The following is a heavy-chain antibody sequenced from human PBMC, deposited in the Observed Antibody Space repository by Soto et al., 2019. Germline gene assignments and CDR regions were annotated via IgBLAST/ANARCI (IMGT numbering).Heavy chain of an antibody. J-gene: IGHJ4*02. Sequence: EVQLVESGGGLVQPGESLRLSCAASGLTFNTYWMTWVRQPPGKGLEWVANINPDGSVKYSVDSLKGRFTISRDNAKNSLYLQMNSLRAEDTAVYYCASARYYFFDYWGQGTLVTVSS. CDR3: ASARYYFFDY. D-gene: IGHD1-26*01. V-gene: IGHV3-7*01. CDR2: INPDGSVK. CDR1: GLTFNTYW.